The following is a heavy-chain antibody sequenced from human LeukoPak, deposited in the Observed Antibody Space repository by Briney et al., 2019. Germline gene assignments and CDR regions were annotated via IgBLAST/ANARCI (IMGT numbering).Heavy chain of an antibody. CDR1: GGTFSSYA. J-gene: IGHJ4*02. Sequence: SVKASCKASGGTFSSYAISWVRQAPGQGLEWMGGIIPIFGTANYAQKSQGRVTITTDESTSTAYMELSSLRSEDTAVYYCARTYYYDSSGYYYHFDYWGQGTLVTVSS. CDR2: IIPIFGTA. D-gene: IGHD3-22*01. CDR3: ARTYYYDSSGYYYHFDY. V-gene: IGHV1-69*05.